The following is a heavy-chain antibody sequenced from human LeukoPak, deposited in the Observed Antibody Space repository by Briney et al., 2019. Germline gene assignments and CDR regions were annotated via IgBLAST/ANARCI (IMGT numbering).Heavy chain of an antibody. D-gene: IGHD4-11*01. J-gene: IGHJ4*02. CDR2: ISSSSSYI. CDR1: GFTFSSYS. CDR3: ARDLGSNVDY. V-gene: IGHV3-21*01. Sequence: GGSLRLSCAASGFTFSSYSMNWVRQAPGKGLEWVSSISSSSSYIYYADSVKGRFTISRDNAKNSLYLQMNSLGAEDTAVYYCARDLGSNVDYWGQGTLVTVSS.